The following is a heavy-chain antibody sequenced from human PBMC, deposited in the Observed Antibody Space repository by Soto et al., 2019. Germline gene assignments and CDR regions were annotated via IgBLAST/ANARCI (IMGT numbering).Heavy chain of an antibody. J-gene: IGHJ4*02. D-gene: IGHD6-6*01. CDR2: ISTYNGNT. V-gene: IGHV1-18*04. Sequence: QVQLVQSGAEVKKPGASVKVSCKASGYTFTTFGVSWVRQAPGQGLEWMGWISTYNGNTNYTQKFQDRVTMTTDTYTSTAYMELRGLRSDDTAVYYCARPFYGSSSGLDYYYFDYLGQGTLVTVSS. CDR1: GYTFTTFG. CDR3: ARPFYGSSSGLDYYYFDY.